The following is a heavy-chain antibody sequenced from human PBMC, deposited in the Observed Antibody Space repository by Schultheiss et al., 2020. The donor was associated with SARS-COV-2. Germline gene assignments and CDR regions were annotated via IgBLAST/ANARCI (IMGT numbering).Heavy chain of an antibody. CDR3: TTRLREWNDGDY. D-gene: IGHD1-1*01. Sequence: GGSLRLSCAASGFTFSTYAMAWVRQAPGKGLEWVGRIKSKTDGGTTDYAAPVKGRFTISRDDSKNTLYLQMNSLKTEDTAVYYCTTRLREWNDGDYWGQGTLVTVSS. CDR2: IKSKTDGGTT. CDR1: GFTFSTYA. J-gene: IGHJ4*02. V-gene: IGHV3-15*01.